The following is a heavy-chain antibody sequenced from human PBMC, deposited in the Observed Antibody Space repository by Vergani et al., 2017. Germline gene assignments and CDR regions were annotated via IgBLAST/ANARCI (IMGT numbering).Heavy chain of an antibody. J-gene: IGHJ6*02. D-gene: IGHD2-15*01. CDR3: TRDGLGYCSGGSCYSFYYYYGMDV. CDR2: IRSKAYGGTT. CDR1: GFTFGDYA. Sequence: EVQLVESGGGLVKPGRSLRLSCTASGFTFGDYAMSWFRQAPGQGLEWVGFIRSKAYGGTTEYAASVKGRFTISRDDSKSIAYLQMNSPKTEDTAVYYCTRDGLGYCSGGSCYSFYYYYGMDVWGQGTTVTVSS. V-gene: IGHV3-49*05.